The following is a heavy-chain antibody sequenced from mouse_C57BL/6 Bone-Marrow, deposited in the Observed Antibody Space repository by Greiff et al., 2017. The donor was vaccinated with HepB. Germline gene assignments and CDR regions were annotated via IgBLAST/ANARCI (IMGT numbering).Heavy chain of an antibody. CDR2: IYPGSGST. Sequence: QVQLQQPGAELVKPGASVKMSCKASGYTFTSYWITWVKQRPGQGLEWIGDIYPGSGSTNYNEKFKGKATLTVDTSSSTAYMQLSSLTSEDSAVYYCARRSLDYDGRGRYYFDYWGQGTTLTVSS. CDR3: ARRSLDYDGRGRYYFDY. V-gene: IGHV1-55*01. D-gene: IGHD2-4*01. J-gene: IGHJ2*01. CDR1: GYTFTSYW.